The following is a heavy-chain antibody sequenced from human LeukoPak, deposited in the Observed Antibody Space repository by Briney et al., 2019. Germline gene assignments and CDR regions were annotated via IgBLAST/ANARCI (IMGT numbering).Heavy chain of an antibody. V-gene: IGHV4-39*07. CDR2: ISYSGST. CDR1: GGFISSNSYY. J-gene: IGHJ4*02. D-gene: IGHD6-13*01. CDR3: ATDKERTAAAGSIDY. Sequence: SETLSLTCRVSGGFISSNSYYWVWIRQPPGKGLEWIGTISYSGSTYYNPSLKSRVTISVDTAKNQFSLKLSSVTAADTAVYYCATDKERTAAAGSIDYWGQGTLVTVSS.